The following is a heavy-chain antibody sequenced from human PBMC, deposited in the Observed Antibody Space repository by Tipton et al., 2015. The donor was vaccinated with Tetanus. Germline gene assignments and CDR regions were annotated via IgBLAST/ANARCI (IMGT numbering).Heavy chain of an antibody. D-gene: IGHD3-22*01. V-gene: IGHV3-9*01. CDR3: AKGGILPDYYVSTQGGDAFDI. J-gene: IGHJ3*02. Sequence: SLRLSCAASGFTFDDYAMHWVRQAPGKGLEWVSGISWNSGSIGYADSVKGRFTISRDNAKNSLYLQMNSLRAEDTALYYCAKGGILPDYYVSTQGGDAFDIWGQGTMVTVSS. CDR1: GFTFDDYA. CDR2: ISWNSGSI.